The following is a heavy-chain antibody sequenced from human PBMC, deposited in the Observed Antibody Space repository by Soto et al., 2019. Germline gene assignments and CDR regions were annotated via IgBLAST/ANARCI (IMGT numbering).Heavy chain of an antibody. CDR2: ISQSAGGNT. V-gene: IGHV3-23*01. CDR1: GSNFRAYG. CDR3: AGWNYDY. Sequence: GGSLRLSCAASGSNFRAYGMMWVRQAPGKGLEWVSAISQSAGGNTYYADSVKGRFTISRDDSTNTLYLQMDSLRPEDTAQYYCAGWNYDYWGQGTQVTVSS. J-gene: IGHJ4*02. D-gene: IGHD1-7*01.